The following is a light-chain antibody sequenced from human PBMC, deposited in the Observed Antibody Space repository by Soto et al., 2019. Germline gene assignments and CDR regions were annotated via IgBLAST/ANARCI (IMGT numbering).Light chain of an antibody. CDR1: SSDVGGHNY. CDR2: EVN. J-gene: IGLJ3*02. CDR3: SSYTNNQRV. V-gene: IGLV2-14*01. Sequence: QSALPQPASVSGSPGQSITISCTGTSSDVGGHNYVSWYQQHPGKAPKLMIYEVNNRPSGVSNRFSGSKSGNTASLTISGLQAEDEADYYCSSYTNNQRVFGGGTELTVL.